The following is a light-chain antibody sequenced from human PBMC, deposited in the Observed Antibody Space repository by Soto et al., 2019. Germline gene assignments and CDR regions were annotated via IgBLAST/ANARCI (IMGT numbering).Light chain of an antibody. J-gene: IGLJ7*01. CDR2: LEGSGSY. V-gene: IGLV4-60*03. CDR3: ETGDSNTWV. Sequence: QPVLTQSSSGSASLGSSVKLTCTLSSGHSSYIIAWHQQQPGKAPRYLMKLEGSGSYNKGSGVPDRFSGSSSGADRYLTISNLQSEDEADYYCETGDSNTWVFGGGTQLTVL. CDR1: SGHSSYI.